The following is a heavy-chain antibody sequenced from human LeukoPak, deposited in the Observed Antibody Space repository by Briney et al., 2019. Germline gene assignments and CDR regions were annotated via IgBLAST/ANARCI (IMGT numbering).Heavy chain of an antibody. CDR1: GGSISTYY. CDR2: IYYSGRS. CDR3: ARHNGDGQSFLFDY. V-gene: IGHV4-59*08. J-gene: IGHJ4*02. D-gene: IGHD5-24*01. Sequence: PSETLSLTCSVSGGSISTYYWSWIRQPPGKGLEWIGYIYYSGRSNYNPSLRSRVTISVDTSRNQFSLKLSSVTAADTAVYYCARHNGDGQSFLFDYWGQGTLVTASS.